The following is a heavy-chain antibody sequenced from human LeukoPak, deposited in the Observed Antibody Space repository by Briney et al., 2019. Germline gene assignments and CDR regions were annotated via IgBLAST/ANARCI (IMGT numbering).Heavy chain of an antibody. CDR2: IKQDGGEI. D-gene: IGHD3-16*01. CDR3: ARLEGKLGLHTYAEYFQH. J-gene: IGHJ1*01. Sequence: GGSLRVSCADSGCTFSNYFMSWIRQAPGKGLEWVANIKQDGGEIYYVDSVKGRFTISRDNAKNSVSLQMNSLRAEDTAVYYCARLEGKLGLHTYAEYFQHWGQGTLVTVSS. CDR1: GCTFSNYF. V-gene: IGHV3-7*01.